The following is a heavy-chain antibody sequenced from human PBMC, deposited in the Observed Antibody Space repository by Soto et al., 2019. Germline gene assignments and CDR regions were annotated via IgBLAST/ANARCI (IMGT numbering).Heavy chain of an antibody. J-gene: IGHJ4*02. V-gene: IGHV4-39*01. CDR1: GGSISSSSYY. CDR2: IYYSGST. D-gene: IGHD4-17*01. Sequence: SETLSLTCTVSGGSISSSSYYWGWIRQPPGKGLEWIGSIYYSGSTYYNPSLKSRVTISVDTSKNQFSLKLSSVTAADTAVYYCARPGGDYWSPLGYWGQGTLVTV. CDR3: ARPGGDYWSPLGY.